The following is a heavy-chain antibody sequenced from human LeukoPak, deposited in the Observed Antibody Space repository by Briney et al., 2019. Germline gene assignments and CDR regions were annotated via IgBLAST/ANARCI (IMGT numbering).Heavy chain of an antibody. CDR3: ARGFSTVTTDYYYYMDV. CDR1: GGSSTSSRYY. V-gene: IGHV4-39*07. CDR2: INHTGST. Sequence: PETLSLTCTVSGGSSTSSRYYWGWFRHPPGKGLEWFGQINHTGSTNYNPSLKSQVTISVDPSKIQFSLKLSSVTAADTAGYYCARGFSTVTTDYYYYMDVWGKGTTVTVSS. J-gene: IGHJ6*03. D-gene: IGHD4-17*01.